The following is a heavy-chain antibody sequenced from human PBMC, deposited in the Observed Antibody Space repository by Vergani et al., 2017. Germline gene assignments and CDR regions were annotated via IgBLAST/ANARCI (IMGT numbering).Heavy chain of an antibody. CDR1: GYSFTTYD. J-gene: IGHJ4*02. CDR2: INPNRGNT. D-gene: IGHD1-14*01. V-gene: IGHV1-8*03. CDR3: TRGLPRTLTTETYYFDD. Sequence: QVQLVQSGAEVKKPGASVKLSCKASGYSFTTYDINWVRQALGNGLEWVGWINPNRGNTGYARRFEGRVTITRDTAISTAYMELSGLYSDDTAVYYCTRGLPRTLTTETYYFDDWGQGTLVSVSP.